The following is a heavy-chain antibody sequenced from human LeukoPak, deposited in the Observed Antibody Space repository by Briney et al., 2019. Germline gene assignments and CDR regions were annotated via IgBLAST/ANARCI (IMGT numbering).Heavy chain of an antibody. V-gene: IGHV3-15*01. CDR1: GXTFSNAW. CDR3: TTQRSRITMVRGVIRSDH. J-gene: IGHJ4*02. CDR2: IKSKTDGGTT. Sequence: PGGSLRLSCAASGXTFSNAWMSWVRQAPGKGLEWVGRIKSKTDGGTTDYAAPVKGRFTISRDDSKNTLYLQMNSLKTEDTAVYYCTTQRSRITMVRGVIRSDHWGQGTLVTVSS. D-gene: IGHD3-10*01.